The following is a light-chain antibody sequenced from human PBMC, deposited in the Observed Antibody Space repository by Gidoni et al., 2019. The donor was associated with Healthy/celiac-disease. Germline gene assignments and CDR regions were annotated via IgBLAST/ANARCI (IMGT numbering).Light chain of an antibody. V-gene: IGKV3-11*01. Sequence: EIVSTQSPATLSLSPGERATLSCRASQRVSSYLAWYQQKPGQAPRLLIYDASNRATGIPARFSGSGSGTDFTLTISSLEPEDFAVYYCQQRSNWPRTFGQGTKLEIK. J-gene: IGKJ2*01. CDR1: QRVSSY. CDR3: QQRSNWPRT. CDR2: DAS.